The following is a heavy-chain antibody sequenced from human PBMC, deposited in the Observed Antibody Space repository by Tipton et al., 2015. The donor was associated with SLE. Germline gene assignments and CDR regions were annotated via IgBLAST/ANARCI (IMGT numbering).Heavy chain of an antibody. CDR3: ASGCSGGSCYLNYFDY. D-gene: IGHD2-15*01. J-gene: IGHJ4*02. CDR1: GGSISSGGYY. V-gene: IGHV4-61*08. CDR2: IYYSGST. Sequence: TLSLTCTVSGGSISSGGYYWSWIRQHPGKGLEWIGYIYYSGSTNYNPSLKSRVTISVDTSKNQFSLKLSSVTAADTAVYYCASGCSGGSCYLNYFDYWGQGTLVTVSS.